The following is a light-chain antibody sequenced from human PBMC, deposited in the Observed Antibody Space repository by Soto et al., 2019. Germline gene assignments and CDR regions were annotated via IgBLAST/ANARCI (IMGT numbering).Light chain of an antibody. V-gene: IGKV1-6*01. Sequence: AIQITQSPSSLSASVGDRVTITCRASQDIRKDLAWYQQKPGKAPQILIYGASTLQTGIASRFSGSGSATDFTVTISSLQPEDSAAYYCLRYYNYPFTFGQGTKLDIK. J-gene: IGKJ2*01. CDR2: GAS. CDR3: LRYYNYPFT. CDR1: QDIRKD.